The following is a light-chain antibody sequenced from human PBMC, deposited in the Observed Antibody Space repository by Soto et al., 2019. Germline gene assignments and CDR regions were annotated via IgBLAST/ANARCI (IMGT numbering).Light chain of an antibody. V-gene: IGKV3-11*01. J-gene: IGKJ5*01. CDR3: QQRSNL. CDR1: QSVSSY. Sequence: VLTKSPATLSSSPGESATLSCRASQSVSSYLAWYQQKPGQAPRLLIYDASNRATGIPARFSGSGSGTDFTLTISSLEPEDFAVYYCQQRSNLFGQGTRLEIK. CDR2: DAS.